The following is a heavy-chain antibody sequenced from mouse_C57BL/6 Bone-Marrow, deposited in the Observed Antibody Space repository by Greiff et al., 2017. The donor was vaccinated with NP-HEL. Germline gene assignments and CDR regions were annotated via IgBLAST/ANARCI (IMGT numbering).Heavy chain of an antibody. V-gene: IGHV5-17*01. D-gene: IGHD1-1*01. CDR1: GFTFSDYG. CDR3: ARGYCYYGSSYWYFDV. Sequence: EVHLVESGGGLVKPGGSLKLSCAASGFTFSDYGMHWVRQAPEKGLEWVAYISSGSSTIYYADTVKGRFTISRDNAKHTLFLQLTSLRSEDTAMYYCARGYCYYGSSYWYFDVWGTGTTVTVSS. J-gene: IGHJ1*03. CDR2: ISSGSSTI.